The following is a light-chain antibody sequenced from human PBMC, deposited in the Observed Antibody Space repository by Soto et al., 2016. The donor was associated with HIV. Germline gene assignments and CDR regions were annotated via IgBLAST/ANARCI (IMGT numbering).Light chain of an antibody. J-gene: IGKJ4*01. CDR1: QGISSY. V-gene: IGKV1-9*01. CDR2: AAS. CDR3: QQLNSYPT. Sequence: DIQLTQSPSFLSASVGDRVTITCRASQGISSYLAWYQQKPGKAPKLLIYAASTLQSGVPSRFSGSGSGTEFTLTISSLQPEXFATYYCQQLNSYPTFGGRDQGGDQT.